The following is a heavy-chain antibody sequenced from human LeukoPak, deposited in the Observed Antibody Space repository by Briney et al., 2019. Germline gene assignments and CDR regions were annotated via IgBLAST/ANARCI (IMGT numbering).Heavy chain of an antibody. J-gene: IGHJ4*02. Sequence: GESLKISFKGSGYTFTTYWTGWVRQMPGKGLEWMGIIFPDDSDTRYSPSFQGQVTISADKSISTAYLQWSSLKASDTAVYYCARQTVNTAGDYFDFWGQGTLVTVSS. CDR3: ARQTVNTAGDYFDF. CDR2: IFPDDSDT. D-gene: IGHD5-18*01. CDR1: GYTFTTYW. V-gene: IGHV5-51*01.